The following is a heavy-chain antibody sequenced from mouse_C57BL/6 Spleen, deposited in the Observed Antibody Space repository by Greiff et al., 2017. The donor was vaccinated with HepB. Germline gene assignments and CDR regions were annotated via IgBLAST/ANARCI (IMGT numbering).Heavy chain of an antibody. Sequence: QVQLQQSGAELVRPGPSVKVSCKASGYAFTNYLIEWVKQRPGQGLEWIGVINPGSGGTNYNEKFKGKATLTADKSSSTAYMQLSSLTSEDSAVYFCARGGDYGSSYGDFDVWGTGTTVTVSS. V-gene: IGHV1-54*01. CDR3: ARGGDYGSSYGDFDV. CDR2: INPGSGGT. D-gene: IGHD1-1*01. J-gene: IGHJ1*03. CDR1: GYAFTNYL.